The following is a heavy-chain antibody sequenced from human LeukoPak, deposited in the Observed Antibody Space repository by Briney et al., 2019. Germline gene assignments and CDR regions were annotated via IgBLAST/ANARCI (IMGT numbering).Heavy chain of an antibody. Sequence: LETLSLTFTVSGGSISSYYWSWIRQPPGKGLEWIGYFYYSGSTNYNPSLKSRVTISVDTSKNQFSLKLSSVTAADTAVYYCARIASSWYWFDPWGQGTLVTVSS. V-gene: IGHV4-59*08. J-gene: IGHJ5*02. CDR1: GGSISSYY. CDR3: ARIASSWYWFDP. D-gene: IGHD6-13*01. CDR2: FYYSGST.